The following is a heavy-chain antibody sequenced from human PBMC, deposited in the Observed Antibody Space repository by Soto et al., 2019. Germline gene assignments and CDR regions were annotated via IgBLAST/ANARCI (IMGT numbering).Heavy chain of an antibody. CDR2: INHSGST. CDR1: GGSFSGYY. D-gene: IGHD3-22*01. V-gene: IGHV4-34*01. CDR3: ARAEGEYYYDSRGQYYYYYYGMDV. Sequence: SETLSLTCAVYGGSFSGYYWSWIRQPPGKGLEWIGEINHSGSTNYNPSLKSRVTISVDTSKNQFSLKLSYVSAADTAVYYCARAEGEYYYDSRGQYYYYYYGMDVWGQGTTVTVSS. J-gene: IGHJ6*02.